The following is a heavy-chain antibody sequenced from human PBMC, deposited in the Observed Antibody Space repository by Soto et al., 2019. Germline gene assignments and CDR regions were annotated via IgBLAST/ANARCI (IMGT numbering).Heavy chain of an antibody. CDR1: GYTFTSYG. CDR2: ISAYNGNT. CDR3: ARVGYCSGGSCYQTPFDY. Sequence: ASVKVSCKASGYTFTSYGISWVRQAPGQGLEWMGWISAYNGNTNYAQKLQGRVTMTTDTSTSTAYMELRSLRSDDTAVYYCARVGYCSGGSCYQTPFDYWGQGPLVTVSS. J-gene: IGHJ4*02. D-gene: IGHD2-15*01. V-gene: IGHV1-18*04.